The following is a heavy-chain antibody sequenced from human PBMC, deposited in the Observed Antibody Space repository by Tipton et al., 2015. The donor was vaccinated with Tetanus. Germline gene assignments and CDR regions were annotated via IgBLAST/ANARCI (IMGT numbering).Heavy chain of an antibody. J-gene: IGHJ4*02. CDR3: ARPPRGNAGNPLYYFDP. D-gene: IGHD4-23*01. CDR2: IYPDDSDT. V-gene: IGHV5-51*01. Sequence: QLVQSGPELKKPGESLKISCKASGYAFTKYWIGWVRQMPGKGLEWMGIIYPDDSDTSYSPSFQGQVTVSADKAINTAYLQWSSLQASDTVMYFCARPPRGNAGNPLYYFDPWGQGTLVTVSS. CDR1: GYAFTKYW.